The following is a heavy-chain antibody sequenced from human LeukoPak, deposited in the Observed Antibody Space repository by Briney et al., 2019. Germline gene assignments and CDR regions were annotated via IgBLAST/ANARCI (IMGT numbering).Heavy chain of an antibody. CDR3: ARAKGLFVH. Sequence: ASVKVSCKASGYTFAIYYIHWVRQAPGQGLEWMGIINPSGGSTSYTQKFQGRLTMTRDTSTSTVYMELSSLRSEDTAVYYCARAKGLFVHWGQGTLVTVSS. J-gene: IGHJ4*02. CDR2: INPSGGST. V-gene: IGHV1-46*01. CDR1: GYTFAIYY.